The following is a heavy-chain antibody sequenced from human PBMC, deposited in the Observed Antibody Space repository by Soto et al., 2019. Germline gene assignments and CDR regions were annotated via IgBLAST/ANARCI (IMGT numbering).Heavy chain of an antibody. CDR2: INAGNGNT. Sequence: GASVKVSCKASGYTFTSYAMHWVRQAPGQRLEWMGWINAGNGNTKYSQKFQGRVTITRVTSASTAYMELSSLRSEDTAVYYCARDPNSSGWYPGEYFQHWGQGTLVTSPQ. J-gene: IGHJ1*01. CDR1: GYTFTSYA. CDR3: ARDPNSSGWYPGEYFQH. V-gene: IGHV1-3*01. D-gene: IGHD6-19*01.